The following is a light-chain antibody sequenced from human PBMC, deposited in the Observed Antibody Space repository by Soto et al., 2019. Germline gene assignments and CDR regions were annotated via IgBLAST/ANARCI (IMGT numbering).Light chain of an antibody. CDR2: AAS. V-gene: IGKV1-39*01. CDR1: QTIDNY. J-gene: IGKJ1*01. CDR3: QQSYSAPV. Sequence: DIQVTQSPSSLSASVGDRVTITCRASQTIDNYLNWYQQRPGRAPRLLIYAASSLQSGVPSRFSGSGSGTDFTFIISSLQPEDFATYYCQQSYSAPVFGQGTKVEIK.